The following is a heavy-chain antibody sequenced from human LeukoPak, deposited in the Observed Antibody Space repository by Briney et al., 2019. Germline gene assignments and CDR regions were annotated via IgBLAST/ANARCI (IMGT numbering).Heavy chain of an antibody. D-gene: IGHD1-1*01. CDR1: GYTFTSYD. CDR2: ISAYNGNT. J-gene: IGHJ5*01. Sequence: EASVKVSCKASGYTFTSYDINWVRQAPGQGLEWMGWISAYNGNTNYAQKLQGRVTMTTDTSTSTAYMELRSLRSDDTAVYYCARALFGSGGKWYNWNDGGNWFDPWGQGTTVTVSS. CDR3: ARALFGSGGKWYNWNDGGNWFDP. V-gene: IGHV1-18*01.